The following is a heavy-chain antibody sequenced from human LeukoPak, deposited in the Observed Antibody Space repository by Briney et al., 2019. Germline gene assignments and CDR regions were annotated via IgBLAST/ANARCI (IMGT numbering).Heavy chain of an antibody. CDR1: GFTFSRYT. CDR3: ARDLYRIVVVPHYFDY. V-gene: IGHV3-21*01. Sequence: PGGSLRLSCAASGFTFSRYTMNWVRQAPGKGLEWVSSISTSSSYIYYADSVKGRFTISRDNAKNSVYLQMNSLRAEDTAVYYCARDLYRIVVVPHYFDYWGQGTLVTVSS. J-gene: IGHJ4*02. D-gene: IGHD3-22*01. CDR2: ISTSSSYI.